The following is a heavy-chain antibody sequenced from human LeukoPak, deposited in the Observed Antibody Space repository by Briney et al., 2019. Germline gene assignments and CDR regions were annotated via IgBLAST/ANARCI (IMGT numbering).Heavy chain of an antibody. CDR1: GFTFSTYG. V-gene: IGHV3-30*02. Sequence: PGGSLRLSCAASGFTFSTYGMQWVRQAPGKGLEWLSFIWFDGSSKHYADSVKGRFIISRDNSKSTLYLEMNSLRPEDTGVYYCAKDLPPTIMIAWGQGPLVTVSS. D-gene: IGHD2-2*02. CDR2: IWFDGSSK. CDR3: AKDLPPTIMIA. J-gene: IGHJ5*02.